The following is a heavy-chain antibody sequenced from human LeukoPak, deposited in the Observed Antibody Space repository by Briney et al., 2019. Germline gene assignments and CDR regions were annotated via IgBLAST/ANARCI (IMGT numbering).Heavy chain of an antibody. Sequence: GGSLRLSCAASGFTVSSNYMNWVRQAPGQGLEWVSVINSGGSTHYADSVKGRFTISRDNSKNALYLQMNSLRAEDTAVYYCARDLYYYGSGSDNFLYYWGQGTLVTVSS. J-gene: IGHJ4*02. CDR3: ARDLYYYGSGSDNFLYY. D-gene: IGHD3-10*01. CDR2: INSGGST. CDR1: GFTVSSNY. V-gene: IGHV3-53*01.